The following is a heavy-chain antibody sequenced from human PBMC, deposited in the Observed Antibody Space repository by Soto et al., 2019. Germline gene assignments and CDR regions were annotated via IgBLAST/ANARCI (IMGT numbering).Heavy chain of an antibody. Sequence: SETLSLTCTASGGSISSGDYYWSWIRQPPGKGLEWIGYIYYSGSTYYNPSLKSRVTISVDTSKNQFSLKLSSVTAADTAVYYCASYTTWGPYNWFDPWGQGXLVTVSS. CDR2: IYYSGST. J-gene: IGHJ5*02. V-gene: IGHV4-30-4*01. D-gene: IGHD7-27*01. CDR3: ASYTTWGPYNWFDP. CDR1: GGSISSGDYY.